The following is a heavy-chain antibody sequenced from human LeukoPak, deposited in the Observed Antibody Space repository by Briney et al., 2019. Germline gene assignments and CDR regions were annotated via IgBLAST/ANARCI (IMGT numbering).Heavy chain of an antibody. CDR1: GFTFSSYA. CDR3: VKGRISEDGLDF. J-gene: IGHJ4*02. CDR2: ISGSGGST. Sequence: GGSLRLSCAASGFTFSSYAMSWVRQAPGKGLEWVSAISGSGGSTYYADSVKGRFTISRDNSKNMLYLQMNSLRAEDTTVYYCVKGRISEDGLDFWGQGTLVTVSS. D-gene: IGHD6-13*01. V-gene: IGHV3-23*01.